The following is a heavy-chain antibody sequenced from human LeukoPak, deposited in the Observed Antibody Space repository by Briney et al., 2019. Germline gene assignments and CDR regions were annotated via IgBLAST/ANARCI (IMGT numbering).Heavy chain of an antibody. D-gene: IGHD6-13*01. V-gene: IGHV1-18*01. CDR2: ISGNNGNT. CDR3: ARGGRDSSSWFFDY. J-gene: IGHJ4*02. Sequence: GASVKVSCKASGYSFSSYGISWVRQAPGQGLEWMTWISGNNGNTDFAKNFQGRVTMTTDTSTTTVYMELRSLKSDDTAVYFCARGGRDSSSWFFDYWGQGTLGTVSS. CDR1: GYSFSSYG.